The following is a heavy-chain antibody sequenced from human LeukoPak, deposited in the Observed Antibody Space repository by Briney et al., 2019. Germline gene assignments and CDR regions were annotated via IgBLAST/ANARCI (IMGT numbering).Heavy chain of an antibody. CDR3: ASTRRDFYGMDV. J-gene: IGHJ6*04. Sequence: SETLSLTCAVYGGSFSGYYWSWIRQPPGKGLEWIGEINHSGSTNYNPSLTSRVTISVDTSKNQFSLKLSSVTAADTAVYYCASTRRDFYGMDVWGKGTTVTVSS. D-gene: IGHD3-3*01. V-gene: IGHV4-34*01. CDR2: INHSGST. CDR1: GGSFSGYY.